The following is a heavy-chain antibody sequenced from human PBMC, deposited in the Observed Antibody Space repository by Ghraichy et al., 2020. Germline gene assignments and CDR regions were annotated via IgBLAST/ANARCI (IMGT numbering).Heavy chain of an antibody. Sequence: SETLSLTCTVSGGSISSYYWSWIRQPPGKGLEWIGYIYYSGSTNYNPSLKSRVTISVDTSKNQFSLKLSSVTAADTAVYYCARDSGSSGYYYYFDYWGQGTLVTVSS. CDR1: GGSISSYY. CDR3: ARDSGSSGYYYYFDY. D-gene: IGHD3-22*01. CDR2: IYYSGST. V-gene: IGHV4-59*01. J-gene: IGHJ4*02.